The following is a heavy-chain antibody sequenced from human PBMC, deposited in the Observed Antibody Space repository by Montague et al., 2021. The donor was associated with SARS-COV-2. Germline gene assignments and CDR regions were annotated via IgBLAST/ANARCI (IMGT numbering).Heavy chain of an antibody. J-gene: IGHJ4*02. CDR1: RFTFGGYD. V-gene: IGHV3-13*04. CDR3: ARGGEWSSSSLPDY. Sequence: SLRLSCAASRFTFGGYDMNWVRQAPGKGLEWVSAIGIGGDTYYLGSVKGRFIISRENAKNSSYLQMNSLRVGDTAVYYCARGGEWSSSSLPDYWGQGALVTVSS. CDR2: IGIGGDT. D-gene: IGHD6-6*01.